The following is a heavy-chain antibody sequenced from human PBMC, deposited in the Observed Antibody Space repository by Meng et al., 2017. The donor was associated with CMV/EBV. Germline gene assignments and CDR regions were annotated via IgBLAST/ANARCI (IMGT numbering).Heavy chain of an antibody. CDR2: MSPNSGNA. D-gene: IGHD1-1*01. CDR3: ARGLRAERRLPFQKNYYYHTMDV. Sequence: ASVKVSCKASAYTFINYEINWVRQATGQGLEWVGWMSPNSGNAAYTQKFQGRVTITRNTSISTAYMELSSLRSEDTAVYYCARGLRAERRLPFQKNYYYHTMDVWGQGTTVTVSS. CDR1: AYTFINYE. V-gene: IGHV1-8*03. J-gene: IGHJ6*02.